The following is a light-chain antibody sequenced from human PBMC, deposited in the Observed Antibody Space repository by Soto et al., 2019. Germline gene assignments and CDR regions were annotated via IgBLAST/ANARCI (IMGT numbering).Light chain of an antibody. CDR1: SSNIGRNT. J-gene: IGLJ1*01. V-gene: IGLV1-44*01. Sequence: QSVLTQPPSASGTPVQRVTISCSGSSSNIGRNTVNWYQQLPGTAPKLLIYINNQRPSGVPDRFSGSKSGTSASLAISGLQSEDEADYYCAAWDDSLNGYVFGTGTKVTVL. CDR3: AAWDDSLNGYV. CDR2: INN.